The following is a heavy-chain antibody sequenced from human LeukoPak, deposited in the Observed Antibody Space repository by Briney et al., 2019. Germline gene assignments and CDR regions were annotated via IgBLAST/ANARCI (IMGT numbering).Heavy chain of an antibody. CDR2: ISHDGSYK. D-gene: IGHD3-3*01. Sequence: GGSLRLSCAASGFTFNRYTMHWVRQAPGKGLDWVAIISHDGSYKDYADSVKGRFTISRDNSKNTLFLQMNSLRGDDTALYYCARVGELRFFEWSPDYWGQGTLLTVSS. J-gene: IGHJ4*02. CDR3: ARVGELRFFEWSPDY. V-gene: IGHV3-30*04. CDR1: GFTFNRYT.